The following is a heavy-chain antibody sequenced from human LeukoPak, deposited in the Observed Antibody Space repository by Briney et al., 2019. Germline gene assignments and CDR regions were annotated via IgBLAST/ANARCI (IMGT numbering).Heavy chain of an antibody. D-gene: IGHD3-22*01. V-gene: IGHV3-23*01. CDR3: AKAHNSGYYYVGCVDY. CDR1: GFTFSSYA. Sequence: PGGSLRLSCAASGFTFSSYAMSWVRQAPGKGLEWVSTISGNGGSTFYADSVKGRFTISRDNSKNTLYLQMKSLRAEDTAVYYCAKAHNSGYYYVGCVDYRGQGTLVTVSS. J-gene: IGHJ4*02. CDR2: ISGNGGST.